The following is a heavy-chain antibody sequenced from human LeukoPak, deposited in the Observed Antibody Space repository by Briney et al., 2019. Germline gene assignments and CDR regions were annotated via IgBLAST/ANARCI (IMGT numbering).Heavy chain of an antibody. Sequence: SETLSLTCTVSDGSISNYYWSWIRQPPGKGLEWIGYISHSGITYYNPSFKSRVTISVDTSKNQFSLRLNSVTAADTAVYYCARERSMVRGVSWFDPWGQGTLVTVSS. D-gene: IGHD3-10*01. J-gene: IGHJ5*02. CDR2: ISHSGIT. CDR1: DGSISNYY. V-gene: IGHV4-59*01. CDR3: ARERSMVRGVSWFDP.